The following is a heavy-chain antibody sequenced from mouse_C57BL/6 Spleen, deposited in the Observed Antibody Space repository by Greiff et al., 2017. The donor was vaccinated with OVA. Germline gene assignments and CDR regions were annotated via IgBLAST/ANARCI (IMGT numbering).Heavy chain of an antibody. D-gene: IGHD1-1*01. Sequence: VHVKQSGAELVRPGASVKLSCTASGFNIKDYYMHWVKQRPEQGLEWIGRIDPEDGDTEYAPKFQGKATMTADTSSNTAYLQLSSLTSEDTAVYYCTTGDYGSRYWYFDVWGTGTTVTVSS. CDR1: GFNIKDYY. J-gene: IGHJ1*03. V-gene: IGHV14-1*01. CDR3: TTGDYGSRYWYFDV. CDR2: IDPEDGDT.